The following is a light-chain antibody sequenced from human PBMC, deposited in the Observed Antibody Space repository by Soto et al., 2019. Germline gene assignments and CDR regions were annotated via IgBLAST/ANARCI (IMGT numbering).Light chain of an antibody. CDR3: SSYTTSSPLWV. CDR2: AVN. CDR1: SSDVGGYNY. V-gene: IGLV2-14*01. Sequence: QSVLTQPASVSGSPGQSITISCTGTSSDVGGYNYVSWYQQHPGKAPKLMIYAVNNRPSGVSNRFSGSKSGNTASLTISGLQAEDEADYYCSSYTTSSPLWVFGGGTKLTVL. J-gene: IGLJ3*02.